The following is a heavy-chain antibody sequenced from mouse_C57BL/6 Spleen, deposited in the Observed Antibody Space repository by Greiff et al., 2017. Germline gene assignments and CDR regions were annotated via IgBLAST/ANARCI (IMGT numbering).Heavy chain of an antibody. J-gene: IGHJ1*03. CDR1: GYTFTSYW. CDR3: ARQGATGYFDV. V-gene: IGHV1-50*01. CDR2: IDPSDSYT. Sequence: QVQLQQPGAELVKPGASVKLSCKASGYTFTSYWMQWVKQRPGQGLEWIGEIDPSDSYTNYNQKFKGKATLTVDTSSSTAYMQLSSLTSEDSAVYYCARQGATGYFDVWGTGTTVTVSS. D-gene: IGHD6-1*01.